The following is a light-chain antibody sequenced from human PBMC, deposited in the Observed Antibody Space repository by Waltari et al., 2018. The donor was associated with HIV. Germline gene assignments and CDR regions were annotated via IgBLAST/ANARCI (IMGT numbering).Light chain of an antibody. J-gene: IGLJ2*01. CDR1: SSNIGTNS. CDR3: AAWDNKLSGAV. V-gene: IGLV1-51*01. CDR2: DKS. Sequence: QSVLTRPPSVSAAAGQKVTISCSGSSSNIGTNSVAWYQQVPGTAPKLLIYDKSSRVPGISDRFSGSQSGTSATLGISGLQTGDEADYYCAAWDNKLSGAVFGGGTKLTVL.